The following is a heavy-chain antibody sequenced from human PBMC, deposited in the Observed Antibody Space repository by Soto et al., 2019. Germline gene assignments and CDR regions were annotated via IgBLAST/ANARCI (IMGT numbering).Heavy chain of an antibody. Sequence: SETLSLTCTVYGGSFSGYYWSWIRQPPGKGLEWIGEINHSGSTNYNPSLRGRVTISVDKSNNQFSLTLKYVTAADTAVYYCATLPPRIEVTVLPIPTWGQGTLVTVSS. CDR2: INHSGST. D-gene: IGHD2-15*01. CDR3: ATLPPRIEVTVLPIPT. CDR1: GGSFSGYY. V-gene: IGHV4-34*01. J-gene: IGHJ5*02.